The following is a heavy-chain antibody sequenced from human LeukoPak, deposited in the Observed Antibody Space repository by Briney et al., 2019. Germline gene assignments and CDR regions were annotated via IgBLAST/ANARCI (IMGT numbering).Heavy chain of an antibody. CDR2: ISSSSSYI. D-gene: IGHD3-22*01. V-gene: IGHV3-21*01. CDR1: GFTFSSYS. CDR3: ARGRYYDSSGNNFDY. Sequence: PGGSLRLSCAASGFTFSSYSVNWVRQAPGKGLEWFSSISSSSSYIYYADSVKGRFTISRDNAKNSLYLQMNSLRAEDTAVYYCARGRYYDSSGNNFDYWGQGTLVTVSS. J-gene: IGHJ4*02.